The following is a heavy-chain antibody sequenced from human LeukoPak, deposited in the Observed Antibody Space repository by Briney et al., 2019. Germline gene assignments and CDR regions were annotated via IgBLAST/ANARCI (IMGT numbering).Heavy chain of an antibody. J-gene: IGHJ1*01. CDR3: AKDSRNYCSGGSCYPPIEYFQH. CDR2: ISGSGGSA. V-gene: IGHV3-23*01. CDR1: GFTFSSYA. Sequence: GGSLRLSCAASGFTFSSYAMSWVRQAPGKGLEWVSAISGSGGSAYYADSVKGRFTVSRDNSKNTLYLQMNSLRAEDTAVYYCAKDSRNYCSGGSCYPPIEYFQHWGQGTLVTVSS. D-gene: IGHD2-15*01.